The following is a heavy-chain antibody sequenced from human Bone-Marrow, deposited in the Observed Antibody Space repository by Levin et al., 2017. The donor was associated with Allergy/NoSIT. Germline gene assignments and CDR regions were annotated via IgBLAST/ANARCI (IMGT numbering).Heavy chain of an antibody. J-gene: IGHJ6*03. V-gene: IGHV4-38-2*02. Sequence: SQTLSLTCAVSGYSISSAYYWGWIRQPPGKGLEWIGNIYETGSTKYNPSLKSRVTISVDTSKNQFSLQLNSVTAADTAVYFCAREYYTDVWGKGTTVTVSS. CDR1: GYSISSAYY. CDR3: AREYYTDV. CDR2: IYETGST.